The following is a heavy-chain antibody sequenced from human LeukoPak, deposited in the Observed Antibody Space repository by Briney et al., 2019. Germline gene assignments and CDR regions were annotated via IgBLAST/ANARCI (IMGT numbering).Heavy chain of an antibody. D-gene: IGHD2-2*02. CDR2: INHSGST. CDR1: GGSFSGYY. V-gene: IGHV4-34*01. CDR3: ARGRLYCSSTSCYNPYYFDY. J-gene: IGHJ4*02. Sequence: SETLPLTCAVYGGSFSGYYWSWIRQPPGKGLEWIGEINHSGSTNYNPSLKSRVTISVDTSKNQFSLKLSSVTAADTAVYYCARGRLYCSSTSCYNPYYFDYWGQGTLVTVSS.